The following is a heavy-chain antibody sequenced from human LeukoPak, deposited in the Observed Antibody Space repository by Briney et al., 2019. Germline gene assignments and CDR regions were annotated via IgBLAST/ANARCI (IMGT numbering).Heavy chain of an antibody. CDR3: ARDLGCDPLGSDFDI. J-gene: IGHJ3*02. Sequence: ASVKVSCKASGYTFTGYYMHWVRQAPGQGLEWMGRINPNSGGTNYAQKFQGRRTLTRDTSISQASMELSRLRSNDGDGYYFARDLGCDPLGSDFDIWGQGTMVTVSS. CDR1: GYTFTGYY. CDR2: INPNSGGT. D-gene: IGHD3-10*01. V-gene: IGHV1-2*05.